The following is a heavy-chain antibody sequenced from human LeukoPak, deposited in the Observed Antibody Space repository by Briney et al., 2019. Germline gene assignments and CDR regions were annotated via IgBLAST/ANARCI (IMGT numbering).Heavy chain of an antibody. Sequence: EASVEFSCKASGYTFTGYYMHWVRQAPGQGLEWMGWINPNSGGTNYAQKFQGRVTMTRDTSISTAYMELSRLRSDDTAVYYCARDSGGGDFDYWGQGTLVTVSS. CDR3: ARDSGGGDFDY. CDR1: GYTFTGYY. J-gene: IGHJ4*02. V-gene: IGHV1-2*02. D-gene: IGHD2-21*01. CDR2: INPNSGGT.